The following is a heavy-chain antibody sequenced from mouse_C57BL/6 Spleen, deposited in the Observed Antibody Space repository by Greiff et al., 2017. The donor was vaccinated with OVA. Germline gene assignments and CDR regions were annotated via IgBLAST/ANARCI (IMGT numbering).Heavy chain of an antibody. D-gene: IGHD2-5*01. J-gene: IGHJ3*01. CDR1: GYSITSGYY. V-gene: IGHV3-6*01. Sequence: EVQVVESGPGLVKPSQSLSLTCSVPGYSITSGYYWNWIRQFPGNKLEWMGYISYDGSNNYNPSLKNRISITRDTSKNQFFLKLNSVTTEDTATYYGARDDYSNGGFAYWGQGTLVTVSA. CDR3: ARDDYSNGGFAY. CDR2: ISYDGSN.